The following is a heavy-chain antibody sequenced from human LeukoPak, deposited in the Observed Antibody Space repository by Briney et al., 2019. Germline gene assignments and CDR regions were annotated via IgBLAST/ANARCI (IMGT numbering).Heavy chain of an antibody. Sequence: ASVRVSCKASGYTFTSYGISWVRQAPGQGLEWMGWISAYNGNTNYAQKLQGRVTMTTDTSTSIAYMELRSLRSDDTAVYYCARVLVGSRYYDFWSGYYHFDYWGQGTLVTVSS. CDR2: ISAYNGNT. J-gene: IGHJ4*02. CDR1: GYTFTSYG. CDR3: ARVLVGSRYYDFWSGYYHFDY. V-gene: IGHV1-18*01. D-gene: IGHD3-3*01.